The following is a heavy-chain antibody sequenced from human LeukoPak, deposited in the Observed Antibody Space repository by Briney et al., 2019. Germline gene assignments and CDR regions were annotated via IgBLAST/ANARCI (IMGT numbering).Heavy chain of an antibody. CDR3: ARHNLLYGDYASEFDY. CDR2: IYPGDSDT. CDR1: GYSFTSYW. D-gene: IGHD4-17*01. Sequence: GESLKISCKGSGYSFTSYWIGWVRQMPGKGLEWMGIIYPGDSDTRYSPSFQGQVTISADKSISTAYLQWSSLKASDTAMYYCARHNLLYGDYASEFDYWGQGTLVTVSS. J-gene: IGHJ4*02. V-gene: IGHV5-51*01.